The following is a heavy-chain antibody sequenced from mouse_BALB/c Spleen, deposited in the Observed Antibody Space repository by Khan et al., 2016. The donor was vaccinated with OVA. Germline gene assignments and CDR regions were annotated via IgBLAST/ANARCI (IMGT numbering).Heavy chain of an antibody. CDR2: MDLPNGNP. CDR1: GLNIKDTY. CDR3: ARMARK. V-gene: IGHV14-3*02. J-gene: IGHJ2*01. Sequence: EVQLVESGAELVKSGATVKLSCTASGLNIKDTYMHWLKQWPEQGLEWMGRMDLPNGNPKYDPNFQGKATRKADTSSNTAYLQLSSLTSENTAVYYCARMARKWGQGTTLTVSS.